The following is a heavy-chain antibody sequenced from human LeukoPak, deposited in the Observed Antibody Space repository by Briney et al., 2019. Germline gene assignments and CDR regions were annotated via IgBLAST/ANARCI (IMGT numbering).Heavy chain of an antibody. D-gene: IGHD5-12*01. CDR3: ARHDSGYDYPLDY. CDR2: IHYTGSG. J-gene: IGHJ4*02. Sequence: SETLSLTCTVSGDSISTYYWSWIRQPPGKGLEWIGYIHYTGSGNYNPSLRSRVTISLDTSKNQFSLKLRFVTAADTAVYYCARHDSGYDYPLDYWGQGTLVTVSS. CDR1: GDSISTYY. V-gene: IGHV4-59*08.